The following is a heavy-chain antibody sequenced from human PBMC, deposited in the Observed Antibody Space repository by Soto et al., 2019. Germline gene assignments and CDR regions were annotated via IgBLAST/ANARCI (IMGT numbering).Heavy chain of an antibody. CDR3: ARQGSGWYPDDAFDI. CDR1: GGSISSSSYY. CDR2: IYYSGST. J-gene: IGHJ3*02. Sequence: QLQLQESGPGLVKPSETLSLTCTVSGGSISSSSYYWGWIRQPPGKGLEWIGSIYYSGSTYYNPSLKSRVTISVDTSKNQFSLKLSSVTAADTAVYYCARQGSGWYPDDAFDIWGQGTMVTVSS. V-gene: IGHV4-39*01. D-gene: IGHD6-19*01.